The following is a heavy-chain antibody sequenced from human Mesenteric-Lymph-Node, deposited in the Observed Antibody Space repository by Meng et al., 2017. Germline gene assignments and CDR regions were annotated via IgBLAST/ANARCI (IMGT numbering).Heavy chain of an antibody. J-gene: IGHJ4*02. CDR3: ARERDVGATRALDY. Sequence: GPYAKVAGPAVKVSSHMLARNFPSYAIDWVLEAPRYVLEGMGQINPNTGGTNYEQNFPGRVTITRDTSTSTASMELSSLRSDDTAVYYCARERDVGATRALDYWGQGTLVTVSS. D-gene: IGHD1-26*01. V-gene: IGHV1-2*06. CDR2: INPNTGGT. CDR1: ARNFPSYA.